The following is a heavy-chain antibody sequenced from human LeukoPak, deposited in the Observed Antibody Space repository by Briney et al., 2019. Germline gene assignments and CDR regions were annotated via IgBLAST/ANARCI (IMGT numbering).Heavy chain of an antibody. Sequence: RSGGSLRLSCAASGFTFSSYAMSWVRQAPGKGLEWVSIISGSGGSTYYADSVKGRFTISRDNSKNTLYLQMNSLRVEDTAVYYCAKDRRASSSWYEGGDYWGQGTLVTVSS. CDR3: AKDRRASSSWYEGGDY. CDR1: GFTFSSYA. V-gene: IGHV3-23*01. J-gene: IGHJ4*02. CDR2: ISGSGGST. D-gene: IGHD6-13*01.